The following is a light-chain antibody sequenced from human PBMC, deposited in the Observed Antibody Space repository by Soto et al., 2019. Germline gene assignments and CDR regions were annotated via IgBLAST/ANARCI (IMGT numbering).Light chain of an antibody. CDR3: CSHAGGYTWV. CDR2: DVT. J-gene: IGLJ3*02. V-gene: IGLV2-11*01. CDR1: SSDVGGYNY. Sequence: QSALTQPRSVSGSPGQSVTISCTGTSSDVGGYNYVSWYQHHPGKAPKLMIYDVTRRPSGVPDRFSGSKSGNTASLTISGLQTEDEADYYCCSHAGGYTWVFGGGTKVTVL.